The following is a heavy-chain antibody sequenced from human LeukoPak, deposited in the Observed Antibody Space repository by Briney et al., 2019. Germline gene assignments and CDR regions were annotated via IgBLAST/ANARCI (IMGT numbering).Heavy chain of an antibody. V-gene: IGHV3-11*04. CDR1: GFTFSDYY. J-gene: IGHJ4*02. CDR2: ISSSGSTI. Sequence: GGSLRLSCAASGFTFSDYYMSWIRQAPGKGLEWVSYISSSGSTIYYADSVKGRFTISRDNAKNSLYLQMNSLRAEDTAVYYCARDGVLLWFGELLQKPYYFDYWGQGTLVTVSS. CDR3: ARDGVLLWFGELLQKPYYFDY. D-gene: IGHD3-10*01.